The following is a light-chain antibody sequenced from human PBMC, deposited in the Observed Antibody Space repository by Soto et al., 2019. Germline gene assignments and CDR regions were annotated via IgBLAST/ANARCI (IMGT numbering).Light chain of an antibody. V-gene: IGKV4-1*01. CDR2: WAS. Sequence: DIVMTQSPDSLAVSLGERATFNCKSSQRVLYSSNNKNYLAWYQQKPGQPPKLLISWASTRESGVPDRFSGSGSGTDFTLTISSLQAEDVAVYYCQQYYSTPLTFGGGTKVDI. CDR3: QQYYSTPLT. CDR1: QRVLYSSNNKNY. J-gene: IGKJ4*01.